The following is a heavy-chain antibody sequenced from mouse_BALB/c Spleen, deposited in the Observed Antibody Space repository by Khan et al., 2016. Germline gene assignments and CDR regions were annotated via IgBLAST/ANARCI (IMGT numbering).Heavy chain of an antibody. CDR2: INPDSSTI. V-gene: IGHV4-1*02. CDR1: GFDFSRYW. Sequence: EVKLLESGGGLVQPGGSLKLSCAASGFDFSRYWMSWVRQAPGKGLEWIGEINPDSSTINYTPSLKDKFIISRDNSKNTLYLQMSKVRSEDTARYYCASTFWYFDVWGAGTTVTVSS. J-gene: IGHJ1*01. CDR3: ASTFWYFDV.